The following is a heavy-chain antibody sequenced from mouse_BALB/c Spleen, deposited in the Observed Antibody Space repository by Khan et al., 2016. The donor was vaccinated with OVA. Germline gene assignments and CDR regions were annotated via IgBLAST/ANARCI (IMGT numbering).Heavy chain of an antibody. CDR3: TRRNSDVAWFAY. CDR1: GYTFTSYW. Sequence: VQLQQSGTVLARPGASVKMSCKASGYTFTSYWMHWVKQRPGQGLEWIGDIYPGNTDTNYNQKFKGKAKLTAVTSTSTAYMELYSLTNEDSAVYYCTRRNSDVAWFAYWGQGTLVTVSA. J-gene: IGHJ3*01. CDR2: IYPGNTDT. D-gene: IGHD3-1*01. V-gene: IGHV1-5*01.